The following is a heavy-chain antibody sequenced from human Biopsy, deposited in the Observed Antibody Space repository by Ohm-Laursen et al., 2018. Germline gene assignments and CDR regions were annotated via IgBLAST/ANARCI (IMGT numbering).Heavy chain of an antibody. CDR1: GYTFTSYG. V-gene: IGHV1-18*01. Sequence: SSVKVSCKASGYTFTSYGISWVRQAPGQGLEWMGWISAYNGNTNYAQKLQGRVTMTTDTSTSTAYMELRSLRSDDTAVYYCAKPADSYGSEFYFDYWGQGTLVTVSS. D-gene: IGHD1-14*01. CDR3: AKPADSYGSEFYFDY. J-gene: IGHJ4*02. CDR2: ISAYNGNT.